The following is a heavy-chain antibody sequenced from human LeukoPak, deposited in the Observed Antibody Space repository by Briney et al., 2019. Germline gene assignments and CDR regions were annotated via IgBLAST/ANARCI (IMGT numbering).Heavy chain of an antibody. CDR1: GGTFSNYA. V-gene: IGHV1-69*01. D-gene: IGHD6-19*01. CDR3: ARGPPQWLVWYDY. J-gene: IGHJ4*02. Sequence: SVKASCKASGGTFSNYAISWVRQAPGQGLEWMGGIIPIFGTANYAQKFQGRVTITADESTSTAYMELSSLRSEDTAVYYCARGPPQWLVWYDYWGQGTLVTVSS. CDR2: IIPIFGTA.